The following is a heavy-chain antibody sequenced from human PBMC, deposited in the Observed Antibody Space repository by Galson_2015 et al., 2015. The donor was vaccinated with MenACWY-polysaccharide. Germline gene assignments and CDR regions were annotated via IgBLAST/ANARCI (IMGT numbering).Heavy chain of an antibody. Sequence: SLRLSCAASGFTFRSYSISWVRQAPGKGLEWGSAISGSGRTTYYADSVKGRFTISRDNSKNTLYLQLNSPRAEDTAVYYCAKDITTMVRGVTKIFEVVVWGQGTLVTVSS. CDR1: GFTFRSYS. CDR3: AKDITTMVRGVTKIFEVVV. D-gene: IGHD3-10*01. J-gene: IGHJ4*02. CDR2: ISGSGRTT. V-gene: IGHV3-23*01.